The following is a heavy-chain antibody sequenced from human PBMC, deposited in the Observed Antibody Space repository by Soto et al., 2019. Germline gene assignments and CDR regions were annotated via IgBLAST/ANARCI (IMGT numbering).Heavy chain of an antibody. CDR2: IYPGDSDT. CDR1: GYSFTSYW. CDR3: AGTTSHQWYYMDV. V-gene: IGHV5-51*01. J-gene: IGHJ6*03. D-gene: IGHD1-7*01. Sequence: PGESLKISCRGSGYSFTSYWIGWVRQMPGKGLEWMGIIYPGDSDTRYSPSFQGQVTISADKSISTAYLQWSSLKASDTAMYYCAGTTSHQWYYMDVWGKGTTVTVSS.